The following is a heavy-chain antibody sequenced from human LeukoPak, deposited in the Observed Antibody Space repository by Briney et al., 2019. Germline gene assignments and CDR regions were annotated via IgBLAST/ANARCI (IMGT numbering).Heavy chain of an antibody. J-gene: IGHJ4*02. Sequence: ASVKVSCKASGYTFTDYGISWVRQAPGQGHEWMGWISAFNGNTNYAQKLQGRVTMTTDTSTSTAYMELRGLRSDDTAVYYCARAGAAVTTHFDYWGQGTLVTVSS. CDR2: ISAFNGNT. CDR1: GYTFTDYG. V-gene: IGHV1-18*01. D-gene: IGHD4-17*01. CDR3: ARAGAAVTTHFDY.